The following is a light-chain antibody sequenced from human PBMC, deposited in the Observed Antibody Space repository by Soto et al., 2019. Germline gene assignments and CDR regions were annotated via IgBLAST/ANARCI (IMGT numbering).Light chain of an antibody. J-gene: IGLJ1*01. CDR1: SRDVGSYNL. Sequence: QSVLTQPASGSGSPGQSSTITYTRTSRDVGSYNLVSWYQQHPGNAPKLIIYEGTRRPSGVSYRFSGSKSGNTASLTISGLQEEDEGDYHCCSFAGSSTYVFGTGTKVTVL. CDR3: CSFAGSSTYV. V-gene: IGLV2-23*01. CDR2: EGT.